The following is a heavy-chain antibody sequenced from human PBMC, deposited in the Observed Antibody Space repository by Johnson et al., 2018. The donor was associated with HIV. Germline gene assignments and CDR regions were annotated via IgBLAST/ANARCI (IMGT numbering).Heavy chain of an antibody. J-gene: IGHJ3*02. D-gene: IGHD1-26*01. Sequence: QVQLVESGGGVVQPGRSLRLSCAASGFTFNVYALHWVRQAPGKGLEWVAVISYDGSKKDYADSVKGRFTISRDNSKNTLFLQMNSLRADDTAVYYCVRLHSGTGAFDIWGQGTMVSVSS. CDR1: GFTFNVYA. V-gene: IGHV3-30-3*01. CDR2: ISYDGSKK. CDR3: VRLHSGTGAFDI.